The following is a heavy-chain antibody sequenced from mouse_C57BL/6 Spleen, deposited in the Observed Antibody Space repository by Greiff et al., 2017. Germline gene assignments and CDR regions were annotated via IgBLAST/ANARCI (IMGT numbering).Heavy chain of an antibody. J-gene: IGHJ3*01. V-gene: IGHV2-6*01. D-gene: IGHD2-4*01. CDR1: GFSLTSYG. Sequence: VQLVESGPGLVAPSQSLSITCTVSGFSLTSYGVDWVRPSPGKGLAWLGVIWGVGSTNYNSALKSRLSISKDNSKSQVFLKMNRLQTDDTAMYYCARRDYDWCAYWGQGTLVTGSA. CDR3: ARRDYDWCAY. CDR2: IWGVGST.